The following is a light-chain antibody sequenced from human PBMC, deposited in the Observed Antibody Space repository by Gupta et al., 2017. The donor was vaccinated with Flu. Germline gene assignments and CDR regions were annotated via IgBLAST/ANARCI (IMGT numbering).Light chain of an antibody. Sequence: EIVLTQSPGTLSLSPGERATLSCRASQSVSTYLAWYQQKPGQAPRLLIYGSSNRATGTPDRFSGSGSGTDFTLTISRLEPEDFAVDYCQQYDSPPRTCGQGTNLEIK. CDR2: GSS. J-gene: IGKJ2*01. CDR3: QQYDSPPRT. CDR1: QSVSTY. V-gene: IGKV3-20*01.